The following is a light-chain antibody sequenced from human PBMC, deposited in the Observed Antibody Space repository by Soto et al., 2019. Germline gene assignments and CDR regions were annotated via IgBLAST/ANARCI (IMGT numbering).Light chain of an antibody. V-gene: IGKV2-28*01. CDR1: QSLLHSNGYNY. Sequence: IVMTQSPLSLPVTPGEPASISCRSSQSLLHSNGYNYLDWYLQKPGQSPQLLIYLGSNRASGVPDRFSGSGSGTDFTLKISRVEAEDVGVYYCMQGTHWPRTFGQGTKVDI. CDR2: LGS. J-gene: IGKJ1*01. CDR3: MQGTHWPRT.